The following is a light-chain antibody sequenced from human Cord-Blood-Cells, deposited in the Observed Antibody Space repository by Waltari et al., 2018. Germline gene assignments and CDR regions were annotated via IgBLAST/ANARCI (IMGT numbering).Light chain of an antibody. V-gene: IGLV2-14*01. CDR2: DVS. CDR3: SSYTSSSSYV. CDR1: SSDVGGYNY. J-gene: IGLJ1*01. Sequence: QSALTQPASVSGSPGQSITISCTGTSSDVGGYNYVSWYQQHPGKAPKLMIYDVSNRPSGVSNRLSGSQSGNTASLTISGLQAEHEADYYCSSYTSSSSYVFATATEVTVL.